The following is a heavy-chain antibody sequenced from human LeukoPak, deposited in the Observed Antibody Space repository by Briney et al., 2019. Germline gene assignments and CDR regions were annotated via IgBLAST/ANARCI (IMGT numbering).Heavy chain of an antibody. Sequence: QTGGSLRLSCAASGFTFSSYSMLWVRQAPGKGLEWVSYISSSSSTIYYADSVKGRFTISRDNAKNSLYLQMNTLRAEDTAVYYCARDRHKYNYDSGGYPPYWGQGTLVTVSS. J-gene: IGHJ4*02. CDR1: GFTFSSYS. V-gene: IGHV3-48*01. D-gene: IGHD3-22*01. CDR3: ARDRHKYNYDSGGYPPY. CDR2: ISSSSSTI.